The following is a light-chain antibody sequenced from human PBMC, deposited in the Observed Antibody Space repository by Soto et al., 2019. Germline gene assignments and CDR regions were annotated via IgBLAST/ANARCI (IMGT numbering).Light chain of an antibody. Sequence: QSVLTQPPSASGTPGQRVTISCSESSSNIESNYVYWYQQLPGSAPKLLIYRNDQRPSGVPDRFSGSKSGTSASLAISGLRSEDEADYYGAAWDDSLSALVFGGGTKVTVL. V-gene: IGLV1-47*01. CDR1: SSNIESNY. J-gene: IGLJ3*02. CDR2: RND. CDR3: AAWDDSLSALV.